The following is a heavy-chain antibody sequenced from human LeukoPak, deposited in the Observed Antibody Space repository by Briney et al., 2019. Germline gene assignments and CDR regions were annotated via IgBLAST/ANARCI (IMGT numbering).Heavy chain of an antibody. Sequence: SQTPSLTCAISGDSVSSNSAAWNWIRQSPSRGLEWLGRTYYRSKWYNDYAVSVKSRITINPDTSKNQFSLQLNSVTPEDTAVYYCARGYCSGGSCYSGILNWFDPWGQGTLVTVSS. CDR3: ARGYCSGGSCYSGILNWFDP. D-gene: IGHD2-15*01. CDR1: GDSVSSNSAA. J-gene: IGHJ5*02. CDR2: TYYRSKWYN. V-gene: IGHV6-1*01.